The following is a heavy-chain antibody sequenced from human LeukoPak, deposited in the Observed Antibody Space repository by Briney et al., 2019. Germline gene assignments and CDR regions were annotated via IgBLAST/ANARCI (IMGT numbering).Heavy chain of an antibody. Sequence: SETLSLTCTVSGGSISSYYWTWIRQPPGKGLEWVGYIYSSGSTNYNPSLKSRVTMSVNTSKNQFNLKLSSVTAADTAVYYCARLPSDYMDVWGKGTTVTVSS. CDR2: IYSSGST. D-gene: IGHD2-2*01. CDR1: GGSISSYY. V-gene: IGHV4-4*09. CDR3: ARLPSDYMDV. J-gene: IGHJ6*03.